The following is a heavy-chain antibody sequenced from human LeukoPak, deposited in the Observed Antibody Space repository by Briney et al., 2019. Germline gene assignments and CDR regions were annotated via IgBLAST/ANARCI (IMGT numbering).Heavy chain of an antibody. CDR1: RFGLSTSGVG. D-gene: IGHD1-14*01. J-gene: IGHJ4*02. Sequence: SGPTLLNPIETLTLPCTFSRFGLSTSGVGVGWVRQPPGKSLWWLALIYWDDDTRYSPSLKSRLNLTKVTSTNQVVLAMTNPHPVDTGTSYCAKRRGGYNWNHGDFDYWGQGTLVTVSS. CDR3: AKRRGGYNWNHGDFDY. CDR2: IYWDDDT. V-gene: IGHV2-5*02.